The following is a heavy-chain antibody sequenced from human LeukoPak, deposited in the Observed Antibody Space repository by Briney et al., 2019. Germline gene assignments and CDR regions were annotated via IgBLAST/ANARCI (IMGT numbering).Heavy chain of an antibody. CDR2: IYYSGST. J-gene: IGHJ4*02. CDR3: ARSAVAALSLDY. Sequence: SETLSLTCTVSGGSISSYYWSWIRQPPGKGLEWIGYIYYSGSTNYNPSLKSRVTISVDTSKNQFSLKLSSVTAADTAVYYCARSAVAALSLDYWGQGTLVIVSS. CDR1: GGSISSYY. D-gene: IGHD2-15*01. V-gene: IGHV4-59*01.